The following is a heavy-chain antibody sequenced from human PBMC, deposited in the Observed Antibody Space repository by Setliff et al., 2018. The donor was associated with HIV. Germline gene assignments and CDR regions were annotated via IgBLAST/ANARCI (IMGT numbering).Heavy chain of an antibody. CDR2: VDYTGST. J-gene: IGHJ4*02. Sequence: PSETLSLTCTVSGGSISTSNYYWGWVRQPPGKGLEWVGNVDYTGSTYYNPSLKSRVTISVDTSKNQFSLRLNSVTAADTAVYHCARQGNIVVVTSFDYWGQGTLVTVSS. D-gene: IGHD2-21*02. CDR1: GGSISTSNYY. CDR3: ARQGNIVVVTSFDY. V-gene: IGHV4-39*07.